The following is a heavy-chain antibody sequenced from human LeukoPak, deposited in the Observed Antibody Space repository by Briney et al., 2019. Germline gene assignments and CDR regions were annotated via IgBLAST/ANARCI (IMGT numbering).Heavy chain of an antibody. CDR1: GFTFSSYS. D-gene: IGHD5-12*01. Sequence: GGSLRLSCAASGFTFSSYSMNWVRQAPGKGLEGVSSISSTSSYIYYADSVQGRFTISRDNAKNSLYLQMNSLRAEDTAVYYCARGGYTGYDFAFDYWGQGTLVTVSS. V-gene: IGHV3-21*01. CDR3: ARGGYTGYDFAFDY. CDR2: ISSTSSYI. J-gene: IGHJ4*02.